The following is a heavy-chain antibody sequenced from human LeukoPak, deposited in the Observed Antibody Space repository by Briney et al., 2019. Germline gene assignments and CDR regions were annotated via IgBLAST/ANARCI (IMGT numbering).Heavy chain of an antibody. Sequence: GGSLRLSCGASGFIFTTYWMNWVRQAPGKGLVWVSRIASDGSSTTYADSVKGRFSISRDNAKNTLYLQMNSLRVEDTAVYYCARGRPHGNDYWGQGTLVTVSS. D-gene: IGHD4-23*01. CDR1: GFIFTTYW. CDR3: ARGRPHGNDY. J-gene: IGHJ4*02. V-gene: IGHV3-74*01. CDR2: IASDGSST.